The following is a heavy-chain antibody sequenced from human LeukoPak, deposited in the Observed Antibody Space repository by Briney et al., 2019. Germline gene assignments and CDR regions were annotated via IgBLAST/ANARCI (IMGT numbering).Heavy chain of an antibody. V-gene: IGHV4-59*08. Sequence: SETLSLTCTVSGGSISRYYWSWIRQPPGKGLEWIGYISYSGSTNYDPSLKSRVTISVDTSKNQFSLKLSSVTAADTAVYYCAGHHPRNTVDFWGQGTLVTVSS. J-gene: IGHJ4*02. D-gene: IGHD2/OR15-2a*01. CDR3: AGHHPRNTVDF. CDR2: ISYSGST. CDR1: GGSISRYY.